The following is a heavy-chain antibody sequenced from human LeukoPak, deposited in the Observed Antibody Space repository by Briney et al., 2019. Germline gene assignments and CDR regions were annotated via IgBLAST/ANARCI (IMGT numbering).Heavy chain of an antibody. CDR2: ISYDGSNK. V-gene: IGHV3-30*01. CDR1: GFTFSSYA. Sequence: PGGSLRLSCAASGFTFSSYAMHWVRQAPGKGLEWVAVISYDGSNKYYADSVKGRFTISRDNSKNTLYLQMNSLRAEDTAVYYCARDRRVSGFDPWGRGTLVTVSS. CDR3: ARDRRVSGFDP. D-gene: IGHD3-10*01. J-gene: IGHJ5*02.